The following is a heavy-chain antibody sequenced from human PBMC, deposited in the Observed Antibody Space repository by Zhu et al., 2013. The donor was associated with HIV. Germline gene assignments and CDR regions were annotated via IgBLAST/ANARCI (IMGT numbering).Heavy chain of an antibody. D-gene: IGHD2-2*01. CDR2: ISAYNGNT. CDR3: ARVKDIVVVPAANRVVGGYYGMDV. Sequence: QVQLVQSGAEVKKPGASVKVSCKASGYTFTSYGISWVRQAPGQGLEWMGWISAYNGNTNYAQKLQGRVTMTTDTSTSTAYMELRSLRSDDTAVYYCARVKDIVVVPAANRVVGGYYGMDVWGQGTTVTVSS. CDR1: GYTFTSYG. J-gene: IGHJ6*02. V-gene: IGHV1-18*01.